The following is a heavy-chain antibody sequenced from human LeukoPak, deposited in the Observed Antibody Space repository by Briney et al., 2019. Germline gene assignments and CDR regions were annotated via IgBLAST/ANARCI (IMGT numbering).Heavy chain of an antibody. D-gene: IGHD3-22*01. Sequence: GGSLRLSCAASGFIFSSYGMHWVRQAPGKGLEWVANIKQDGSEKYYVDSVKGRFTISRDNAKNSLYLQMNSLRAEDTAVYYCAKASAMIVVVSKHFDYWGQGTLVTVSS. V-gene: IGHV3-7*01. J-gene: IGHJ4*02. CDR2: IKQDGSEK. CDR3: AKASAMIVVVSKHFDY. CDR1: GFIFSSYG.